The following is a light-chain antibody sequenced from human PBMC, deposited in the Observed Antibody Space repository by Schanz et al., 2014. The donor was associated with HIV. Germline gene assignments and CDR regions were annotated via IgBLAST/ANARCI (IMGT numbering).Light chain of an antibody. CDR3: QSYDSNKRWV. CDR2: DDN. J-gene: IGLJ3*02. V-gene: IGLV6-57*04. CDR1: SGSIASNY. Sequence: NFMLTQSHSVSESPGKTVTISCTRSSGSIASNYVQWYQQPPGSAPTTVIYDDNQRPSGVPDRFSGSIDSSSNSASLTISRLKTEDEADYYCQSYDSNKRWVFGGGTKLTVL.